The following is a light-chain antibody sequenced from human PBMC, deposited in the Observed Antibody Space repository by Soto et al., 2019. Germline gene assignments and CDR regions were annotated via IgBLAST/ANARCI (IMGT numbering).Light chain of an antibody. CDR1: QGISSY. V-gene: IGKV1D-8*01. Sequence: VIWMTQSPSLLSASTGDRVTISCRMSQGISSYLACYQQKPGKAPELLLHAASTLQSGVASRFSCSGSATDSAPTISCLHSEDFATYYCQPYYTFPFTFGPGTKVDIK. J-gene: IGKJ3*01. CDR2: AAS. CDR3: QPYYTFPFT.